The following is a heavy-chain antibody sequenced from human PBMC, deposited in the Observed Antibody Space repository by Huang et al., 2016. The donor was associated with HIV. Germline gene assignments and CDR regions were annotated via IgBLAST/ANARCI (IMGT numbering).Heavy chain of an antibody. CDR3: SRQDEKVYCAGDCSNHYYFGLDV. V-gene: IGHV4-39*01. J-gene: IGHJ6*02. CDR1: GVSISNSRYY. CDR2: IYFRWST. Sequence: QLQLQESGPGLVKPSETLSLTCTVSGVSISNSRYYWGWIRQPPVKGLDYIGSIYFRWSTSYNPSLSSRITMSSYSSKNQFSLKLNSVAAGDTAVYYCSRQDEKVYCAGDCSNHYYFGLDVWGHGTTVTVS. D-gene: IGHD2-21*02.